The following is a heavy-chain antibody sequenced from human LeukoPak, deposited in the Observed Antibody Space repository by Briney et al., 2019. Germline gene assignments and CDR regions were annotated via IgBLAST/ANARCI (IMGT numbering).Heavy chain of an antibody. CDR3: AKDYSSGWFRYFDY. J-gene: IGHJ4*02. V-gene: IGHV3-23*01. CDR2: ISADAVDT. D-gene: IGHD6-19*01. Sequence: PGGSQRLSCVASGFTFSNHAMTWVRQAPGKGLEWVSAISADAVDTFYAPSVKGRFTISRDNSKNTLYLQMNSLRAEDTAVYYCAKDYSSGWFRYFDYWGQGTLVTVSS. CDR1: GFTFSNHA.